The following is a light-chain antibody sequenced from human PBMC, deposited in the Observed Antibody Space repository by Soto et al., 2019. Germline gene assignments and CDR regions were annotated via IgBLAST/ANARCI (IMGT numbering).Light chain of an antibody. CDR1: SSNIGAGYD. J-gene: IGLJ2*01. CDR3: LSFDSSLSVV. Sequence: QSVLTQPPSVSGAPGQRVTISCTGSSSNIGAGYDVHWYQQLPGRAPKLLIYGNTNRPSGVPDRFSGSKSGTSASLAITGLQAEHEAGYYCLSFDSSLSVVFGGGTQLTVL. V-gene: IGLV1-40*01. CDR2: GNT.